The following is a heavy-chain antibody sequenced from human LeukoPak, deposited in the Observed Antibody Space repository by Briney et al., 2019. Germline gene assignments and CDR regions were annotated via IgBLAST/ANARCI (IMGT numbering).Heavy chain of an antibody. CDR1: GASISSYY. Sequence: SETLSLTCTVSGASISSYYWTWIRQSPGKGPEYIGNVFYTGRTNYNPSLKSRVTVSLDTSKNQFSLRLNSVTAADTAVYYCARGWGYCSGGDCYFTYFDSWGQGSPVIVSS. J-gene: IGHJ4*02. V-gene: IGHV4-59*01. CDR2: VFYTGRT. D-gene: IGHD2-15*01. CDR3: ARGWGYCSGGDCYFTYFDS.